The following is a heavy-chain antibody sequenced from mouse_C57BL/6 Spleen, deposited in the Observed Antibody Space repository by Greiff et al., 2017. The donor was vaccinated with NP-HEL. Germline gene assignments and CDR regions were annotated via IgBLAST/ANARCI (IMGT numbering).Heavy chain of an antibody. J-gene: IGHJ2*01. Sequence: EVKLMESGGGLVKPGGSLKLSCAASGFTFSDYGMHWVRQAPEKGLEWVAYISSGSSTIYYADTVKGRFTISRDNAKTTLFLQMTMLVSEDTAMYYGTRLGGNTGEFDYWGQGTTLTVSS. D-gene: IGHD2-1*01. CDR2: ISSGSSTI. CDR1: GFTFSDYG. CDR3: TRLGGNTGEFDY. V-gene: IGHV5-17*01.